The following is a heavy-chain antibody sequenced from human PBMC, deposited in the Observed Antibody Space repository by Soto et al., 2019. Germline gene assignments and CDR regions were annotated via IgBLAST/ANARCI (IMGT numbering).Heavy chain of an antibody. Sequence: EVQLVESGGGLVQPGGSLRLSCAASGFTFSSYAMSWVRQAPGKGLEWVSAISGSGGSTYYADSVKGRFTISRDNSKNTRYLPMNSLRAEETDVYYCARDGRITMVRGVISPGPGSVDIWGQGTMVTVSS. V-gene: IGHV3-23*04. CDR3: ARDGRITMVRGVISPGPGSVDI. CDR1: GFTFSSYA. D-gene: IGHD3-10*01. J-gene: IGHJ3*02. CDR2: ISGSGGST.